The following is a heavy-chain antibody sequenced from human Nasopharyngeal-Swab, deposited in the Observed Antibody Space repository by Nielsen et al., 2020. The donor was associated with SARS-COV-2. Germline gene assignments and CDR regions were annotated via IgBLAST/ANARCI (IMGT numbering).Heavy chain of an antibody. Sequence: SDTLSSTFTLSGVSISYYYWSGIRQSPGKGLEWLGHISDSGITDYNPSLQSRVTISLGTSTDQFSLRLTSGTAADTAVYYCTRRQQLWLGGHMDVWGKGTPVTVSS. V-gene: IGHV4-59*08. J-gene: IGHJ6*03. CDR3: TRRQQLWLGGHMDV. CDR2: ISDSGIT. D-gene: IGHD5-18*01. CDR1: GVSISYYY.